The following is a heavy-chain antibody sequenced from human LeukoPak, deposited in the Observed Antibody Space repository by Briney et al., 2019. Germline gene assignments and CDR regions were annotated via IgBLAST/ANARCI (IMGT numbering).Heavy chain of an antibody. Sequence: GGSLRLSCAASGFTFSSYWMHWVRQAPGKGLVWVSRINSDGSSTSYADSVKGRFTISRDNAKNTLYLQMNSLRAEDTAVYYCARAPLLWFGELLGTGSYYFDYWGQGTLVTVSS. V-gene: IGHV3-74*01. D-gene: IGHD3-10*01. CDR2: INSDGSST. CDR1: GFTFSSYW. J-gene: IGHJ4*02. CDR3: ARAPLLWFGELLGTGSYYFDY.